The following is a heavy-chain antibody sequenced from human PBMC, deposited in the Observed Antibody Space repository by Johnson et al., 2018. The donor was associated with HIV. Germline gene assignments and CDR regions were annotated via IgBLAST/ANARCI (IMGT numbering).Heavy chain of an antibody. CDR3: ARVRPKGSFDI. J-gene: IGHJ3*02. Sequence: QMQLVESGGGLVKPGGSLRLSCAASGFTFSNAWMSWVSQAPGKGLEWVSGISWNSGSIGYADSVKGRFTISRDNAKDSLYLQMNSLRAEDTAVYYCARVRPKGSFDIWGQGTMVTVSS. CDR1: GFTFSNAW. CDR2: ISWNSGSI. V-gene: IGHV3-11*04. D-gene: IGHD1-1*01.